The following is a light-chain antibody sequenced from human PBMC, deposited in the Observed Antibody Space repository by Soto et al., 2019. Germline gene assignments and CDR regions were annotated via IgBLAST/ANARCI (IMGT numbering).Light chain of an antibody. Sequence: DIVLTQSPGPLSLSLGERATLSCRASQSVSSNHLAWYQQKPGQAPRLLIYGGSSRATGIPVRFSGSGSESDFTLTITRLEPEEFAVYYCQQYSSSRTFGQGTKVESK. V-gene: IGKV3-20*01. J-gene: IGKJ1*01. CDR1: QSVSSNH. CDR3: QQYSSSRT. CDR2: GGS.